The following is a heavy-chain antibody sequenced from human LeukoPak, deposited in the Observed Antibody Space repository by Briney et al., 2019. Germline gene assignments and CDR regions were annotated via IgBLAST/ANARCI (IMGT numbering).Heavy chain of an antibody. J-gene: IGHJ3*02. Sequence: GESLKISCKASGYSFTSYWIGWVRQMPGKGLEWMGIMYPGDSDTRYSPSFQGQVTISADKSISTAYLQWSSLKASDTAMYYCARDCYDSSGYSRDAFDIWGQGTMVTVSS. CDR3: ARDCYDSSGYSRDAFDI. D-gene: IGHD3-22*01. CDR2: MYPGDSDT. V-gene: IGHV5-51*01. CDR1: GYSFTSYW.